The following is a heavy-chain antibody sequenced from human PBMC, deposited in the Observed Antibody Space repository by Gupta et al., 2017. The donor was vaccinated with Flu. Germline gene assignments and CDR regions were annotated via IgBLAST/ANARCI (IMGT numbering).Heavy chain of an antibody. Sequence: EVQLVESGGGLVQPGGSLRLSCVASGFPFSSLSMNWVRQAPGKGLEWLSYISTSGSPIFYADSVKGRFTISRDDAKNSLYLQMNSLRDEDTAVYYCAGHHSSNWFEYWGQGALVTVSS. V-gene: IGHV3-48*02. CDR3: AGHHSSNWFEY. CDR1: GFPFSSLS. J-gene: IGHJ5*01. CDR2: ISTSGSPI. D-gene: IGHD6-13*01.